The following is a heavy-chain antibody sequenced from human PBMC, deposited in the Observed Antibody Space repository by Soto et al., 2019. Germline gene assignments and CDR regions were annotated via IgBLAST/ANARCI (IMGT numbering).Heavy chain of an antibody. V-gene: IGHV4-39*01. D-gene: IGHD2-21*02. CDR3: ARQRTSVVTQAYFDD. CDR2: IYYSGST. J-gene: IGHJ4*02. Sequence: SETLSLTCTVSGGSINSRSYYWGWIRQSPGKGLEWIGSIYYSGSTYYNPSLKSRVAMSVDTSKNQFSLKLRSVSAADTAVYYCARQRTSVVTQAYFDDWGQGSLLTVSS. CDR1: GGSINSRSYY.